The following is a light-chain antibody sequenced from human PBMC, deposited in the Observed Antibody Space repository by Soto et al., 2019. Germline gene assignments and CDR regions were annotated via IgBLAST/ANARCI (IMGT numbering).Light chain of an antibody. Sequence: EVVMRQSPATLSFSPGEGATLSCRASQGIGDTLAWYQHKPGQAPRLLIYDTSTRATGVPTRFSGSRSGAEFTLTINSLQSEDFAVYYCQPYNNWPLTFGGGTKVDIK. CDR3: QPYNNWPLT. CDR1: QGIGDT. V-gene: IGKV3-15*01. CDR2: DTS. J-gene: IGKJ4*01.